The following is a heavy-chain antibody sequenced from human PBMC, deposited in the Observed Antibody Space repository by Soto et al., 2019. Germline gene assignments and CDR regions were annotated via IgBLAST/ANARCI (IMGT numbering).Heavy chain of an antibody. CDR2: ISGSGGST. V-gene: IGHV3-23*01. CDR3: AKDSLKNVYGDSLDY. J-gene: IGHJ4*02. CDR1: GFTFSSYA. Sequence: EVQLLESGGGLVQPGGSLRLSCAASGFTFSSYAMSWVRQAPGKGLEWVSAISGSGGSTYYADSVKGRFTISRDNSKNTLYLQMNSLRAEDTAVYYCAKDSLKNVYGDSLDYWGQGTLVTVAS. D-gene: IGHD4-17*01.